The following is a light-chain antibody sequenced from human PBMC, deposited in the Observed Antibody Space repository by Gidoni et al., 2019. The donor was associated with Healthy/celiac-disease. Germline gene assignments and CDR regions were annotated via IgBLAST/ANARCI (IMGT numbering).Light chain of an antibody. CDR2: DAS. Sequence: EIVLTQSPATLSLSPGERATISCRASQSVSSYLAWYQLKPGQAPSLLIYDASNRATGIPARFSGSWSWTDFTLTISSLEPEAFAVYYCQQRSNWPPWTFGQGTKVEIK. J-gene: IGKJ1*01. CDR3: QQRSNWPPWT. CDR1: QSVSSY. V-gene: IGKV3-11*01.